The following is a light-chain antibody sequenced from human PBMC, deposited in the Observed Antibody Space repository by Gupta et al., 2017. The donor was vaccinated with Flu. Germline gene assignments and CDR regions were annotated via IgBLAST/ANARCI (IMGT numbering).Light chain of an antibody. CDR2: GAF. Sequence: EVVMTQSPATLSLSPGERATLSCRASQSVGTKLAWYQQKPGQAPRLLIYGAFARATGFPARFTASGSGTEFTLTISSLQSEDFAVYYCQQYANWPPGTFGQGTKLEIK. CDR1: QSVGTK. V-gene: IGKV3-15*01. CDR3: QQYANWPPGT. J-gene: IGKJ2*01.